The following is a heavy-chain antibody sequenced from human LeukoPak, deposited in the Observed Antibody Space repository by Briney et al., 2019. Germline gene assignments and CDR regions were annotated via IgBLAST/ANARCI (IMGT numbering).Heavy chain of an antibody. V-gene: IGHV1-46*01. CDR2: INPSGGST. CDR1: GYTFTSYY. Sequence: ASVTVSCKASGYTFTSYYMHWVRQAPGQGLEWMGIINPSGGSTSYARKFQGRVTMTRDMSTSTVYMELSSLRSEDTAVYHCARLGYSYGYSFDYWGQGTLV. D-gene: IGHD5-18*01. J-gene: IGHJ4*02. CDR3: ARLGYSYGYSFDY.